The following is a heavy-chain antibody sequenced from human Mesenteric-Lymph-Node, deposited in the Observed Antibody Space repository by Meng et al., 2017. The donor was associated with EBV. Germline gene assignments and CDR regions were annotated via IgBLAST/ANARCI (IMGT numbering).Heavy chain of an antibody. Sequence: IPLEGSGPPRVKPTQTLPVACTFSWFSLTTSGVGVAWFRQPPGKALEWLAVIYWDGDKRYSPSLDSRLTITKDTSRNQVVFGMTNMDPVDTATYYCVHITSYSLIPYWGQGTLVTVSS. CDR3: VHITSYSLIPY. J-gene: IGHJ4*02. V-gene: IGHV2-5*02. D-gene: IGHD2-21*01. CDR2: IYWDGDK. CDR1: WFSLTTSGVG.